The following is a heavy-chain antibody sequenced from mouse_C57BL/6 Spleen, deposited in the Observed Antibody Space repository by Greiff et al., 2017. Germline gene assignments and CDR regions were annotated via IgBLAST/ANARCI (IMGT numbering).Heavy chain of an antibody. CDR2: ISNLAYSI. V-gene: IGHV5-15*01. J-gene: IGHJ1*03. D-gene: IGHD1-1*01. CDR3: ARGGLLRERYFDV. Sequence: EVQLVESGGGLVQPGGSLKLSCAASGFTFSDYGMAWVRQAPRKGPEWVAFISNLAYSIYYADTVTGRFTISRENAKNTLYLEMSSLRSEDTAMYYCARGGLLRERYFDVWGTGTTVTVSS. CDR1: GFTFSDYG.